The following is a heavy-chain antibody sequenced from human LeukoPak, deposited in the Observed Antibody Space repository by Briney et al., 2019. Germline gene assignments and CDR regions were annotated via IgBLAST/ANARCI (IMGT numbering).Heavy chain of an antibody. V-gene: IGHV5-51*01. D-gene: IGHD3-10*01. CDR2: IFPRDSDA. CDR3: VRSLPGTLLRGYGMDV. CDR1: GYTFTSYW. Sequence: GESLKISCQTSGYTFTSYWIGWVRQPPGKGLECMGVIFPRDSDARYSPSFQGRVTMSADKSTNTAYLHWGSLKASDTALYYCVRSLPGTLLRGYGMDVWGPGTTVTVS. J-gene: IGHJ6*02.